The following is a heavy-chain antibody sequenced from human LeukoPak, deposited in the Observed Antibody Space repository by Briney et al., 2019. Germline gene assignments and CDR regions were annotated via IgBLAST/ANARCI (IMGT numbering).Heavy chain of an antibody. D-gene: IGHD3-10*01. CDR3: ARSYFGSGSYFRY. CDR2: IYYGGST. J-gene: IGHJ4*02. V-gene: IGHV4-39*07. CDR1: GGSISSSGYY. Sequence: PSETLSLTCTVSGGSISSSGYYWDWIRQPPGKGLEWIGNIYYGGSTYYNPSLKSRVTISVDTSKNQFSLKLTSVTAADTAVYYCARSYFGSGSYFRYWGQGTLVTVSS.